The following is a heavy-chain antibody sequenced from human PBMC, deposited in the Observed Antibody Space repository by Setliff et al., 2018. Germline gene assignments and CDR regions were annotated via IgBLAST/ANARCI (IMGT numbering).Heavy chain of an antibody. D-gene: IGHD3-22*01. V-gene: IGHV3-7*01. Sequence: PGGSLRLSCTASGFTFGDYAMSWVRQAPGKGLEWVANIKQDGSEKYYVDSVKGRFSISRDNAKNSLYLQMNSLRAEDTAAYYCASGRPLNYYDSSGYYPDAFDIWGQGTMVTVSS. CDR2: IKQDGSEK. CDR1: GFTFGDYA. CDR3: ASGRPLNYYDSSGYYPDAFDI. J-gene: IGHJ3*02.